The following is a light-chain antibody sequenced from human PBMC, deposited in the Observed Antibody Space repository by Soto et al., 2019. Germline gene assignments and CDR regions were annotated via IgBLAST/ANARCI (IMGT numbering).Light chain of an antibody. CDR3: QHSGSSPWT. V-gene: IGKV3-20*01. CDR2: GAS. J-gene: IGKJ1*01. CDR1: QSVSRY. Sequence: ETVLTQSPGTLSLSPGERATLSCRASQSVSRYLAWYQQKPGQAPRVLIYGASSRATGIPDRFSGSGSGTDFTLTISRLEPEDFAVYYCQHSGSSPWTFGQGTKVEIK.